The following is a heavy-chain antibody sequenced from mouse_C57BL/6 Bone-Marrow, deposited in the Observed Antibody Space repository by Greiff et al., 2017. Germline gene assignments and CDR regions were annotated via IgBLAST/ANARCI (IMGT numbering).Heavy chain of an antibody. CDR1: GYTFTSYW. V-gene: IGHV1-53*01. J-gene: IGHJ4*01. CDR3: ARYSNYVDYAMDY. CDR2: INPSNGGT. D-gene: IGHD2-5*01. Sequence: QVQLQQPGTELVKPGASVKLSCKASGYTFTSYWMHWVKQRPGQGLEWIGNINPSNGGTNYNEKFKSKATLTVDKSSSPAYMQLSRLTSEYSAVYYCARYSNYVDYAMDYWGQGTSVTVSS.